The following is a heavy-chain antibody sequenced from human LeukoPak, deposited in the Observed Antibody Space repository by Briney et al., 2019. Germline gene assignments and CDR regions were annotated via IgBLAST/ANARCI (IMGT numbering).Heavy chain of an antibody. J-gene: IGHJ5*02. D-gene: IGHD2-21*02. CDR1: GFTFSSYE. CDR2: INSDGSST. CDR3: ARGIVVVTAISTRRRGNWFDP. Sequence: GGSLRLSCAASGFTFSSYEMNWVRQAPGKGLVWVSRINSDGSSTSYADSVKGRFTISRDNAKNTLYLQMNSLRAEDTAVYYCARGIVVVTAISTRRRGNWFDPWGQGTLVTVSS. V-gene: IGHV3-74*01.